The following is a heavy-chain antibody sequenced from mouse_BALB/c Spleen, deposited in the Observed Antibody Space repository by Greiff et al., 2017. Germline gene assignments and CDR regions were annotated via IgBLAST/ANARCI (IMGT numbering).Heavy chain of an antibody. J-gene: IGHJ3*01. CDR3: TRLQDYRYDGPSFAY. Sequence: EVKLQESGTVLARPGASVKMSCKASGYTFTSYWMHWVKQRPGQGLEWIGAIYPGNSDTSYNQKFKGKAKLTAVTSTSTAYMELSSLTNEDSAVYYCTRLQDYRYDGPSFAYWGQGTLVTVSA. D-gene: IGHD2-14*01. CDR2: IYPGNSDT. CDR1: GYTFTSYW. V-gene: IGHV1-5*01.